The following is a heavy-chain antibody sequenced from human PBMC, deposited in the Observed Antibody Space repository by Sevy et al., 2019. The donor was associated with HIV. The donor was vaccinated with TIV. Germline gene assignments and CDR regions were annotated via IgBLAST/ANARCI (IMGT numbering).Heavy chain of an antibody. CDR2: ISSSSYYI. CDR3: AREDCSGGSCYFPPNYYYYGMDV. Sequence: GGSLRLSCAGAEFIFSSYSMNWVRQAPGKGLEWVSSISSSSYYIYYADSVKGRFTISRDNAKNSLYLQMNSLRAEDTAVYYCAREDCSGGSCYFPPNYYYYGMDVWGQGTTVTVSS. V-gene: IGHV3-21*01. D-gene: IGHD2-15*01. CDR1: EFIFSSYS. J-gene: IGHJ6*02.